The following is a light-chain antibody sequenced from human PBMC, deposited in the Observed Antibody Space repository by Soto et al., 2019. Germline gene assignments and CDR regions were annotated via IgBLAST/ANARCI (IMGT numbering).Light chain of an antibody. CDR1: QSISTY. V-gene: IGKV1-39*01. CDR2: TAS. Sequence: DIQMTQSPSSLSASVGDRVTITCRASQSISTYLNWYQQKPGKAPKLLIYTASSLQSGVPSRFGGSGSGTDFTLTISSLQPEDFATYYCQQSYRTFFTFGPGTKVDFK. J-gene: IGKJ3*01. CDR3: QQSYRTFFT.